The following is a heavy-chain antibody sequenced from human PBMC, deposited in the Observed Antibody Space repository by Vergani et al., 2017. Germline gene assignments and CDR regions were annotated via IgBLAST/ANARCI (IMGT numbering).Heavy chain of an antibody. J-gene: IGHJ4*02. Sequence: QVQLVESGGGVVQPGRSLRLSCAASGFTFSSYGMHWVRQAPGKGLEWVAVISDDGSNTYYADSVKGRFTISRDNSKNTLYLQMNSLRAEDTAVYYCAKNYYALELTLFDYWGQGTLVTVSS. V-gene: IGHV3-30*18. CDR2: ISDDGSNT. CDR3: AKNYYALELTLFDY. D-gene: IGHD1-7*01. CDR1: GFTFSSYG.